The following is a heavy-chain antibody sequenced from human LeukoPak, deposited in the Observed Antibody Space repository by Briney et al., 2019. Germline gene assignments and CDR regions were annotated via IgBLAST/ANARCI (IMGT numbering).Heavy chain of an antibody. CDR2: ISSSSLYI. CDR1: GFTFSSYS. Sequence: GGSLRLSCATSGFTFSSYSMNWVRQAPGKALEWVSSISSSSLYIYYADSVRGRFTISRDNAKSSLYLQMNSLRAEDTAVYYCASEQSGNYYRPFDSWGQGTLVTVSS. D-gene: IGHD1-26*01. CDR3: ASEQSGNYYRPFDS. V-gene: IGHV3-21*01. J-gene: IGHJ4*02.